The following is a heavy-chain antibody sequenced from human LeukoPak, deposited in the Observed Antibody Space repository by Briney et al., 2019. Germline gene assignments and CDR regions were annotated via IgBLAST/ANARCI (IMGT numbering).Heavy chain of an antibody. CDR3: ARYPRSPITMVRGVVGPYYGMDV. D-gene: IGHD3-10*01. CDR1: GGSFSGYY. CDR2: INHSGGT. V-gene: IGHV4-34*01. J-gene: IGHJ6*02. Sequence: SETLSLTSADYGGSFSGYYWSWIRQPPGKGLEWIGEINHSGGTNYNPSLKSRVTISVDTANNQFSLKLSSVTAAYTAVYYCARYPRSPITMVRGVVGPYYGMDVWGQGTTVTASS.